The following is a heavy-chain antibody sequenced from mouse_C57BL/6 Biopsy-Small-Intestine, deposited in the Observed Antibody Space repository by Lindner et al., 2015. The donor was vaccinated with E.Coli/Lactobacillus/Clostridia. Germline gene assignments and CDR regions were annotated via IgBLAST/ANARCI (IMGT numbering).Heavy chain of an antibody. CDR1: GYSFTDYN. V-gene: IGHV1-39*01. CDR3: AGGGYYGSSPWYFDV. D-gene: IGHD1-1*01. Sequence: VQLQESGPELVKPGASVKISCKASGYSFTDYNMNWVKQSNGKSLEWIGVVYPNYGTTSYNQKFKGKATLTVDQSSSTAYMQLNSLTSEDSAVYYCAGGGYYGSSPWYFDVWGTGTTVTVSS. J-gene: IGHJ1*03. CDR2: VYPNYGTT.